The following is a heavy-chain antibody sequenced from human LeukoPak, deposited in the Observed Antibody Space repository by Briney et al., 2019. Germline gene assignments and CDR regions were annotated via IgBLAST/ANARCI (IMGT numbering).Heavy chain of an antibody. CDR1: GGTFSSYA. J-gene: IGHJ6*02. Sequence: SVKVSCKASGGTFSSYAISWVRQAPGQGLEWMGRIIPILGIANYAQKFQGRVTITADKSTSTAYMELSSLRSEDTAVYYCASPRSDIVVVPAASNYYYGMDVWGQGTTVTVSS. V-gene: IGHV1-69*04. D-gene: IGHD2-2*01. CDR3: ASPRSDIVVVPAASNYYYGMDV. CDR2: IIPILGIA.